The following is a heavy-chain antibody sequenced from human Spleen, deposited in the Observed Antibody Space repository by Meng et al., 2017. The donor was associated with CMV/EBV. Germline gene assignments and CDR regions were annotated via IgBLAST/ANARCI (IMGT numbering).Heavy chain of an antibody. CDR2: ISGYNGRT. J-gene: IGHJ6*02. CDR3: AREWGGYYDSSGSDYYYGMDV. Sequence: ASVKVSCKASGYTFVNCGISWVRQAPGKGLEWMGWISGYNGRTNYAQSFQGRLTLTTDTSTSTAYMELSRLRSDDTAVYYCAREWGGYYDSSGSDYYYGMDVWGQGTTVTVSS. CDR1: GYTFVNCG. V-gene: IGHV1-18*01. D-gene: IGHD3-22*01.